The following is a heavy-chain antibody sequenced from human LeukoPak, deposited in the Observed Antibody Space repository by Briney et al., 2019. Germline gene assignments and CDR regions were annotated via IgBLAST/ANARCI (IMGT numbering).Heavy chain of an antibody. J-gene: IGHJ6*03. CDR3: ARGKAALMDG. Sequence: GGSLRLSCEASRFTFSNYLMNWVRQAPGKGLEWVANIKEDGSEKYYVDSVRGRFTISRDNAKNSLYLQMNSLGGDDTALYYCARGKAALMDGWGKGTTVTVSS. D-gene: IGHD6-6*01. V-gene: IGHV3-7*04. CDR1: RFTFSNYL. CDR2: IKEDGSEK.